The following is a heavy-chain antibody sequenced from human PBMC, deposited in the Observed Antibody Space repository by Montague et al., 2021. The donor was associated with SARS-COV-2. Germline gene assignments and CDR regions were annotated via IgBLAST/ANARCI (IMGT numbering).Heavy chain of an antibody. Sequence: SETLSLTCSVSGDSITNHYWSWIRQPAGKGLEWIGRMHFTGKTNFSPFFSSRLTMSADTSKNQFSLKLTSVTAADTAIYFCARDRFDFGAGRQGTIDFWGQGTLFTFPS. D-gene: IGHD3-10*01. CDR3: ARDRFDFGAGRQGTIDF. CDR2: MHFTGKT. J-gene: IGHJ4*02. CDR1: GDSITNHY. V-gene: IGHV4-4*07.